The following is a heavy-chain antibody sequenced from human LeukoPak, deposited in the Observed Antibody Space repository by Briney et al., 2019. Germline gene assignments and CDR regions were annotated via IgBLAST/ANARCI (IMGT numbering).Heavy chain of an antibody. CDR3: ARSSGYYYGYYYYYYYMDV. J-gene: IGHJ6*03. Sequence: PSETLSLTCTVSGGSISSGSYYWSWIRQPAGKGLEWIERIYTSGSTNYNPSRKSRVTISVDTSKNQFSLKLSSVTAPDTAVYCCARSSGYYYGYYYYYYYMDVWGKGTTVTVSS. CDR2: IYTSGST. CDR1: GGSISSGSYY. V-gene: IGHV4-61*02. D-gene: IGHD3-22*01.